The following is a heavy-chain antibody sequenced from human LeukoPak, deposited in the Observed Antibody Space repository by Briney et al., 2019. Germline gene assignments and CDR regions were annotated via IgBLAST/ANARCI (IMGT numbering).Heavy chain of an antibody. V-gene: IGHV3-48*04. Sequence: PGGSLRLSCTASGFTFSSFWMSWIRQAPGKGLEWVSYISGSRSTKYYADSVKGRFSISRDNAKNSLYLQMNSLRAEDTALYYCAKDIPVRLRGYYYGMDVWGQGTTVTVSS. CDR2: ISGSRSTK. D-gene: IGHD3-16*01. CDR1: GFTFSSFW. J-gene: IGHJ6*02. CDR3: AKDIPVRLRGYYYGMDV.